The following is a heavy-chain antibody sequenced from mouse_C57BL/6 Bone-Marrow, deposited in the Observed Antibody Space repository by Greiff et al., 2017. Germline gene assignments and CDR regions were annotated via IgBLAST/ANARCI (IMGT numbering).Heavy chain of an antibody. J-gene: IGHJ1*03. CDR3: AREHYGSSPDV. CDR1: GFTFSSYA. V-gene: IGHV5-4*01. CDR2: ISDGGSYT. D-gene: IGHD1-1*01. Sequence: EVKVVESGGGLVKPGGSLTLSCAASGFTFSSYAMSWVRQPPGKRLGGVATISDGGSYTYYPDNVKGRFTISSDNAKNNLYLQMSHLKSEDTTMYYCAREHYGSSPDVWGTGTTVTVSS.